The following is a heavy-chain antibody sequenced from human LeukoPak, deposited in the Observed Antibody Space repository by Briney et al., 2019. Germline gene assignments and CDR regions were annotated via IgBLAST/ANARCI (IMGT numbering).Heavy chain of an antibody. J-gene: IGHJ4*02. CDR2: ISGYNGYT. Sequence: ASVKVSCKASGYTFTRYAISWVRQAPGQGLEWMGWISGYNGYTKNAQKFHGRVTMTTDTSTSTAYMELRSLRSDDTAVYYCARGTYFDFWGQGTLVTVSS. CDR3: ARGTYFDF. CDR1: GYTFTRYA. V-gene: IGHV1-18*01.